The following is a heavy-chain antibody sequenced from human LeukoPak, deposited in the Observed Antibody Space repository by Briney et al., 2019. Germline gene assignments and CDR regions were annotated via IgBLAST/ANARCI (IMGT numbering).Heavy chain of an antibody. Sequence: PGGSLRLSCEASGFTFSTYWMIWVRQAPGKGLEWVANINQDGSKKYYVDSIKGRFTISRDNAKNSLYLQMNSLRVEDTSVYYCARVPLDRSLHDYWGQGTLVTVSS. J-gene: IGHJ4*02. D-gene: IGHD3-22*01. CDR1: GFTFSTYW. V-gene: IGHV3-7*01. CDR3: ARVPLDRSLHDY. CDR2: INQDGSKK.